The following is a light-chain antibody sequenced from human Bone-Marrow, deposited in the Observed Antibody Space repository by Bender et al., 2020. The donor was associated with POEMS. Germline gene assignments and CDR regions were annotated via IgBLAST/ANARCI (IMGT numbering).Light chain of an antibody. Sequence: QSALTQPASVSGSPGQSITMSCTGSSSDIGSYSLVSWYQQHPGKVPQLMIYEVNKRPSGVSDRFSGSKSGNTASLTISGLQAEDEADYYCASYAGSFTVVFGGGTKLTVL. V-gene: IGLV2-14*02. CDR3: ASYAGSFTVV. J-gene: IGLJ2*01. CDR1: SSDIGSYSL. CDR2: EVN.